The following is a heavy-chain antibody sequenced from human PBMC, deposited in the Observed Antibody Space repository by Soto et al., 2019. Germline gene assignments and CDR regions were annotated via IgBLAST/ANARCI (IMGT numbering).Heavy chain of an antibody. V-gene: IGHV1-18*04. Sequence: ASVKVSCKASGYTFTSYGISWVRQAPGQGLEWMGWISAYNGNTNYAQKLQGRVTMTTDTSTSTAYMELRSLRSDDTAVYYCARDRFNSYYYDSSGYPPEYWGQGTLVTVS. CDR2: ISAYNGNT. D-gene: IGHD3-22*01. CDR3: ARDRFNSYYYDSSGYPPEY. CDR1: GYTFTSYG. J-gene: IGHJ4*02.